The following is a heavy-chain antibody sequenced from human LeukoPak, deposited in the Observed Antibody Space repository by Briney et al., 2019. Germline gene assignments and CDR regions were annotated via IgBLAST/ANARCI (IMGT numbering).Heavy chain of an antibody. Sequence: PGGSLRLSCAVSGFTFNNYVMSWVRQAPGKGPEWVSAISGSGGATYYTDSVRGRFTISRDNFKNTLYLQMRSLRAEDTAVYYCAKPNTYGSGSAYQTFDSWGQGTLVTVSS. D-gene: IGHD3-10*01. CDR2: ISGSGGAT. CDR1: GFTFNNYV. CDR3: AKPNTYGSGSAYQTFDS. J-gene: IGHJ4*02. V-gene: IGHV3-23*01.